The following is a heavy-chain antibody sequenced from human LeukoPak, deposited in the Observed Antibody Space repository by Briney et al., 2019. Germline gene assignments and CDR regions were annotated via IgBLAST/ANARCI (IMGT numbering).Heavy chain of an antibody. CDR3: ARGSRIAAAGHHFDY. CDR2: ISAYNGNT. J-gene: IGHJ4*02. V-gene: IGHV1-18*01. Sequence: ASVTVSCKASGYTFTSYGISWVRQAPGQGLEWMGWISAYNGNTNYAQKLQGRVTMTTDTSTSTAYMELRSLRSDDTAVYYCARGSRIAAAGHHFDYWGQGSLVTVSS. CDR1: GYTFTSYG. D-gene: IGHD6-13*01.